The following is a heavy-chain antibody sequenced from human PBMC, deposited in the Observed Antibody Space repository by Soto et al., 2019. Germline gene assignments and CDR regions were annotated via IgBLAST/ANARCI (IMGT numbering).Heavy chain of an antibody. J-gene: IGHJ6*02. CDR3: ARVNYYGSGSYQDFFYFYALDV. Sequence: QVQLVQSGAEVKKPGASVKVSCKTSGYTFSTYDINWVRQAPGQGLEWMGWMNPNSGDTGYAQKFRGRLTMNRDSTIRTVYMELSSLSSEDTDVYYCARVNYYGSGSYQDFFYFYALDVWGQGTTVTVSS. CDR2: MNPNSGDT. D-gene: IGHD3-10*01. CDR1: GYTFSTYD. V-gene: IGHV1-8*01.